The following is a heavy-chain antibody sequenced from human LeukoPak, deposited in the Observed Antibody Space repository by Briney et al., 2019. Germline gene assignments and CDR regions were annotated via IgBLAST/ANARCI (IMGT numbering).Heavy chain of an antibody. CDR3: ARVGPPYDSSGYYYY. CDR1: GGSIGSYY. J-gene: IGHJ4*02. Sequence: PSETLSLTCTVSGGSIGSYYWSWIRQPPGKGLEWIGYIYYSGSTNYNPSLKSRVTISVDTSKNQFSLKLSSVTAADTAVYYCARVGPPYDSSGYYYYWGQGTLVTVSS. V-gene: IGHV4-59*08. D-gene: IGHD3-22*01. CDR2: IYYSGST.